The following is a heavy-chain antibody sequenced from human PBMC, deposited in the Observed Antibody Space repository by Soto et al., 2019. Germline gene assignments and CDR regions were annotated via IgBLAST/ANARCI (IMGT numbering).Heavy chain of an antibody. D-gene: IGHD6-13*01. CDR1: GFTFSSYA. CDR2: ISGSGGST. Sequence: GGSLRLSCAASGFTFSSYAMSGVRQAPGKGLEWVSAISGSGGSTYYADSVKGRFTISRDNSKNTLYLQMNSLRAEDTAVYYCAKVGSRSSEFKWGQGTLVTVSS. J-gene: IGHJ4*02. CDR3: AKVGSRSSEFK. V-gene: IGHV3-23*01.